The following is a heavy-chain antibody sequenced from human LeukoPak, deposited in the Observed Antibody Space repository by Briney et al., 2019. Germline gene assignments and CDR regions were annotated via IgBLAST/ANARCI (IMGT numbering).Heavy chain of an antibody. J-gene: IGHJ6*03. V-gene: IGHV1-69*13. Sequence: ASVKVSCKASGGTFSSYAISWVRQAPGQGLEWMGGIIPIFGTANYAQKFQGRVTITADESTSTACMELRSLRSEDTAVDYCAGDHYYYYYLDVWGKGTTVTVSS. CDR3: AGDHYYYYYLDV. CDR2: IIPIFGTA. CDR1: GGTFSSYA.